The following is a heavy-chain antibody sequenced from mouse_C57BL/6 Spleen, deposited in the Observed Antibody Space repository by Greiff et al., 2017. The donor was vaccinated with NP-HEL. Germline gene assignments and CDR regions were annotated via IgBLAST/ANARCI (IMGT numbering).Heavy chain of an antibody. CDR2: IWSGGST. CDR3: AINLAHYYGSSYDAMDY. J-gene: IGHJ4*01. CDR1: GFSLTSYG. D-gene: IGHD1-1*01. V-gene: IGHV2-2*01. Sequence: QVQLKESGPGLVQPSQCLSITCTVSGFSLTSYGVHWVRQSPGKGLEWLGVIWSGGSTDYYAAFISRLSISKDNSTSQVFFKMNSLQADDTAIYYCAINLAHYYGSSYDAMDYWGQGTSVTVSS.